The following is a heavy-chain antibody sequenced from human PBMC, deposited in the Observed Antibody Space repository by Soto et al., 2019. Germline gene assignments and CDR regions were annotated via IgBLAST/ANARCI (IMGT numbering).Heavy chain of an antibody. V-gene: IGHV1-69*13. D-gene: IGHD2-2*01. Sequence: GAPVKVSCKSSGRTFSSYSISWLRQPPRQGLEWMGGIIPIFGTANYAQKFQGRVTITADESTSTAYMELSSLRSEDTAVYYCARSQGSSTSLEIYYYYYYGMDVWGQGTTVTVSS. CDR1: GRTFSSYS. CDR2: IIPIFGTA. J-gene: IGHJ6*02. CDR3: ARSQGSSTSLEIYYYYYYGMDV.